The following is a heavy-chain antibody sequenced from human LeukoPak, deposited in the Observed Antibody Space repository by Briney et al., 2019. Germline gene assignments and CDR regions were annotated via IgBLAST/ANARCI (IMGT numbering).Heavy chain of an antibody. CDR2: IYYSGST. D-gene: IGHD1-26*01. CDR1: GGSISSYY. J-gene: IGHJ3*02. CDR3: ARDLGGSYPLGAFDI. V-gene: IGHV4-59*12. Sequence: SETLSLTCTVSGGSISSYYWSWIRQPPGKGLEWIGYIYYSGSTYYNPSLKSRVIISVDTSKNQFSLKLSSVTAADTAVYYCARDLGGSYPLGAFDIWGQGTMVTVSS.